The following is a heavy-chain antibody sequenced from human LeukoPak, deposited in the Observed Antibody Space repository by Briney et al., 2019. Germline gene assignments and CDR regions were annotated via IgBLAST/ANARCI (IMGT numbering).Heavy chain of an antibody. V-gene: IGHV4-39*01. D-gene: IGHD4-17*01. CDR3: SRPTYGDRTYAYFDY. Sequence: SETLSLTCTVSGGSISSSSYYWGWIRQPPGKGLEWIGSIYYSGSTYYNPSLKSRVTISVDTSKNQFSLKLSSVTAADTAVYYWSRPTYGDRTYAYFDYWGQGTLVTVSS. CDR2: IYYSGST. CDR1: GGSISSSSYY. J-gene: IGHJ4*02.